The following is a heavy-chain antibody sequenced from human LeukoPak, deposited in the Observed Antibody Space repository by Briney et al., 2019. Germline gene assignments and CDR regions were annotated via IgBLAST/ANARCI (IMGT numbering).Heavy chain of an antibody. D-gene: IGHD1-26*01. CDR3: ARERGVTRYSGSPMVDP. J-gene: IGHJ5*02. V-gene: IGHV1-2*02. CDR1: GYTFTGYY. CDR2: INPNSGGT. Sequence: ASVKVSCKASGYTFTGYYMHWVRQAPGQGLEWMGWINPNSGGTNYAQKFQGRVTMTRDTSISTAYMELSRLGSDDTAVYYCARERGVTRYSGSPMVDPWGQGTLVTVSS.